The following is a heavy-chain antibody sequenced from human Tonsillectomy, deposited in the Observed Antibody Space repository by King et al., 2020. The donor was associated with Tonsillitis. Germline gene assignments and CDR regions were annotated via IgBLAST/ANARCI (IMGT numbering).Heavy chain of an antibody. CDR3: ARDSELWFAENDY. J-gene: IGHJ4*02. V-gene: IGHV1-2*02. D-gene: IGHD3-10*01. CDR2: INPNSGGT. CDR1: GYTFTGYY. Sequence: QLVQSGAEVKKPGASVKVSCKASGYTFTGYYMHWVRQAPGQGLEWLGCINPNSGGTNYAQKFQGRVTMTRDTSISTAYMELSRLRSDDTAVYYCARDSELWFAENDYWGQRTLVTVSS.